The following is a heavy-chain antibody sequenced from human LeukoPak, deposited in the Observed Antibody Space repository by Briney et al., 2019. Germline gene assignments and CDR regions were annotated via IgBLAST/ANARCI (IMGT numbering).Heavy chain of an antibody. J-gene: IGHJ5*02. V-gene: IGHV4-30-4*01. CDR1: GGSISSGDYY. D-gene: IGHD4-11*01. CDR2: IYYSGST. Sequence: PSETLSLTCTVSGGSISSGDYYWSWIRQPPGKGLEWIGYIYYSGSTYYNPSLKSRVTISVDTSKNQFSLKLSSVTAADTAVYYCARVKGGTSNSDSLEFLEYFDPWGQGTLVTVSS. CDR3: ARVKGGTSNSDSLEFLEYFDP.